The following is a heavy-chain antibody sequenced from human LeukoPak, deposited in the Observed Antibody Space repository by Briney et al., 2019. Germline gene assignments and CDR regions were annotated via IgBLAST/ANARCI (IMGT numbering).Heavy chain of an antibody. CDR2: ISSDGSNG. CDR1: GFTFSNYA. Sequence: GGSLRLSCAASGFTFSNYAMHWVRQAPGRRLEWVTVISSDGSNGYYAGSVKGRFTISRDNSQNTLYVQMSSLRPEDTAMYYCVREVTSGSFDSWGQGTLVTVSS. D-gene: IGHD1-26*01. J-gene: IGHJ4*02. V-gene: IGHV3-30*04. CDR3: VREVTSGSFDS.